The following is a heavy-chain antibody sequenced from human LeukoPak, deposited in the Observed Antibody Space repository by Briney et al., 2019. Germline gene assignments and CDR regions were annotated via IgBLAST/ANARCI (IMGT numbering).Heavy chain of an antibody. J-gene: IGHJ4*02. D-gene: IGHD3-10*01. Sequence: SETLSLTCAVSGHFISSGYYWGWIWQPPGKGLEWIGSIYHSGSTYYNPSLKSRVTISLDTSKNQFSLKLSSGTAADTAVYYCARAGYGSGSYGFYFDYWGQGTLVTVSS. CDR2: IYHSGST. CDR1: GHFISSGYY. V-gene: IGHV4-38-2*01. CDR3: ARAGYGSGSYGFYFDY.